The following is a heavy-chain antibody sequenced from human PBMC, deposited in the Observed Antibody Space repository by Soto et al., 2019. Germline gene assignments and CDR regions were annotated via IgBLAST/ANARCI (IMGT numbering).Heavy chain of an antibody. V-gene: IGHV1-69*18. Sequence: QVHLVQSGAEVRKPGSSVKVSCKTSGGTFSTYIIYWVRQAPGQGLEWMGRIIPLFGTTKYAQNFQDRVTITAEESTSTTYMELSSLRAEDTAVYYCARRLDDRADEGFDVWGEGTAVTVSA. CDR2: IIPLFGTT. J-gene: IGHJ3*01. CDR3: ARRLDDRADEGFDV. CDR1: GGTFSTYI. D-gene: IGHD3-16*01.